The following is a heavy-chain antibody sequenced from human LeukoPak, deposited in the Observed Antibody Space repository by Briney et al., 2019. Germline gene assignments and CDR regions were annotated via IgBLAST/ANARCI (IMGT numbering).Heavy chain of an antibody. D-gene: IGHD6-6*01. Sequence: PSETLSLTCAVSGGSFSGYYWTWIRQSPGKGLEWIGEISSGGNTNENPSPSLKSRVTISVDRSKNQFSLNLSSVTAADTAVYYCARATRAARHFDYWGQGTLVTVSS. V-gene: IGHV4-34*01. J-gene: IGHJ4*02. CDR2: ISSGGNT. CDR3: ARATRAARHFDY. CDR1: GGSFSGYY.